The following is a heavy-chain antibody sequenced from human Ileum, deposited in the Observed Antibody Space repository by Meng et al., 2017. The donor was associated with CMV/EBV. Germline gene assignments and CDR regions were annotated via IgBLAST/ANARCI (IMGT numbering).Heavy chain of an antibody. J-gene: IGHJ4*02. V-gene: IGHV4-30-4*08. CDR1: GGSISSGAYS. Sequence: VSGGSISSGAYSWSWIRPPPGKGLEWIGCIYYSGSTYYNPSLKSRVTISLDTSKNQFSLKLSSVTAADTAVYYCARVRDLFRYFDYWGQGTLVTVSS. CDR3: ARVRDLFRYFDY. CDR2: IYYSGST.